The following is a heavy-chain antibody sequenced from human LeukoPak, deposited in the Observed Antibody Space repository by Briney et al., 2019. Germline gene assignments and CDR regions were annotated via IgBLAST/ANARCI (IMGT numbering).Heavy chain of an antibody. V-gene: IGHV1-46*01. D-gene: IGHD1-14*01. CDR2: INPSGGST. CDR1: GCTFTSYY. J-gene: IGHJ4*02. CDR3: ARAVPEPLPLRY. Sequence: SSVTVSCKASGCTFTSYYMHWVRQAPGQGLEWMGIINPSGGSTSYAQKFQGRVTMTRDMSTSTVYMELSSLRSEDTAVYSCARAVPEPLPLRYWGQGTLVTVSS.